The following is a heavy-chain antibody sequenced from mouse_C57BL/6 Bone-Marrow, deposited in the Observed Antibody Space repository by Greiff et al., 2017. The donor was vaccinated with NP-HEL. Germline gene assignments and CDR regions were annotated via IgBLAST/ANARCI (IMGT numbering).Heavy chain of an antibody. CDR2: IDPSDSYT. D-gene: IGHD1-1*01. CDR3: AREGTYGSSPGFAY. Sequence: VQLQQPGAELVMPGASVKLSCKASGYTFTSYWMHWVKQRPGQGLEWIGEIDPSDSYTNYNQKFKGKSTLTVDKSSSTAYMQLSSLTSEDSAVYYCAREGTYGSSPGFAYWGQGTLVTVSA. V-gene: IGHV1-69*01. CDR1: GYTFTSYW. J-gene: IGHJ3*01.